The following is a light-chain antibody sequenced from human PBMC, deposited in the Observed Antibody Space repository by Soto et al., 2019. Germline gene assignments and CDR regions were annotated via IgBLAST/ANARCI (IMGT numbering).Light chain of an antibody. CDR1: LGISTW. CDR3: QHYNSYSEA. Sequence: DIHMSQSASSLSASVGDRFTITCGASLGISTWLAWYQQKPGKAPKLLIYTASRLQTGVPPRFRGSGSGTDFTLTINSLQPEDFAPYYCQHYNSYSEAFGQGTKVDIK. CDR2: TAS. J-gene: IGKJ1*01. V-gene: IGKV1D-16*01.